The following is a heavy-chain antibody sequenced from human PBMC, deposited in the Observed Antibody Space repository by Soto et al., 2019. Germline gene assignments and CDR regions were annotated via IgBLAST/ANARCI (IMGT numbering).Heavy chain of an antibody. J-gene: IGHJ4*02. CDR1: GDTFTSYG. Sequence: QVQLVQSGAEVKKPWASVKVSCKASGDTFTSYGMSCVVQAPGQGLVWMGWISAYNGNTNYAQNLQGRDPMTTDTAPSTGYMEVRSLRSDDPAVYYCARDIGVSGRGYWGQGTLVTGSS. CDR2: ISAYNGNT. CDR3: ARDIGVSGRGY. D-gene: IGHD3-10*01. V-gene: IGHV1-18*01.